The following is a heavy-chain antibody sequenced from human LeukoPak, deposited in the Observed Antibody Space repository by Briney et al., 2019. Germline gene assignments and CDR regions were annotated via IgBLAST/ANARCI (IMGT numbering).Heavy chain of an antibody. J-gene: IGHJ4*02. V-gene: IGHV3-23*01. CDR1: GFTSNNYG. Sequence: GGSLRLPCAASGFTSNNYGMSWVRQAPGKGLEWVAAISGSGSSTYYADSVEGRFTISRDNSKNMLYLQLNSLRAEDTAVYYCAKDQRCCPYWGQGTLVTVSS. D-gene: IGHD2-8*01. CDR2: ISGSGSST. CDR3: AKDQRCCPY.